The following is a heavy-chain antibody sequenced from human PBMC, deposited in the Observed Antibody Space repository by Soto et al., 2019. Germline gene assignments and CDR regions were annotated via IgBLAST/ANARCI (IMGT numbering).Heavy chain of an antibody. CDR1: GGSISSSNW. Sequence: PSETLSLTCAVSGGSISSSNWWSWVRQPPGKGLEWIGEIYHSGSTNYNPSLKSRVTISVDKSKNQFSLKLSSVTAADTAVYYCARVSGCSSTSCYVDYYYGMEVWGPGNPGHRLL. CDR2: IYHSGST. D-gene: IGHD2-2*01. V-gene: IGHV4-4*02. J-gene: IGHJ6*02. CDR3: ARVSGCSSTSCYVDYYYGMEV.